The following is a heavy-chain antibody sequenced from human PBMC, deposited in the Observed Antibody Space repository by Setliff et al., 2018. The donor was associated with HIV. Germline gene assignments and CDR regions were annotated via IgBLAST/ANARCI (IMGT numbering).Heavy chain of an antibody. D-gene: IGHD4-4*01. J-gene: IGHJ4*02. CDR3: ARVATVSHPGDYFGY. CDR2: MNPNSGNT. Sequence: ASVKVSCKASGYTFSNYDINWVRQATGQGLEWVGWMNPNSGNTGYAQKFQGRVTLTRNTSISTAYMELSSLRSEDTAVYSCARVATVSHPGDYFGYWGQGTLVTVSS. V-gene: IGHV1-8*01. CDR1: GYTFSNYD.